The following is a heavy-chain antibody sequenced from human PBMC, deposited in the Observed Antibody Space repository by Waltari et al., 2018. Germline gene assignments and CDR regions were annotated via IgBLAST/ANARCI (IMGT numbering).Heavy chain of an antibody. D-gene: IGHD4-17*01. J-gene: IGHJ4*02. CDR3: ARSSTVTMAFDY. CDR1: GGSISSGSYS. V-gene: IGHV4-61*09. Sequence: QVQLQESGPGLVKPSQTLSLTCTVSGGSISSGSYSWSWIRQPAGKGLEWIGYIYTSGSTNYNPSLKSRVTISVDTSKNQFSLKLSSVTAADTAVYYCARSSTVTMAFDYWGQGTLVTVSS. CDR2: IYTSGST.